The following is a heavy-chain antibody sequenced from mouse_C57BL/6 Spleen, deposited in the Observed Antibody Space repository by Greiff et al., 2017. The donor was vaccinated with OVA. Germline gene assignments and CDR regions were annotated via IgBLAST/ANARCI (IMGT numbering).Heavy chain of an antibody. D-gene: IGHD4-1*01. CDR3: AKKGNWDYFDY. CDR2: IYPGDGDT. V-gene: IGHV1-80*01. CDR1: GYAFSSYW. J-gene: IGHJ2*01. Sequence: QVQLQQSGAELVKPGASVKISCKASGYAFSSYWMNWVKQRPGKGLEWIGQIYPGDGDTNYNGKFKGKATRTADKSSSTAYMQLSSLTSEDSAVYFCAKKGNWDYFDYWGQGTTLTVSS.